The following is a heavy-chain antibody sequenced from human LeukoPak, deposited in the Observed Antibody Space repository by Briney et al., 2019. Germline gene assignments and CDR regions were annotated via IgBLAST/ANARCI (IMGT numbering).Heavy chain of an antibody. J-gene: IGHJ4*02. CDR3: AKVHGDYSYYFDY. CDR1: GFTFSSYS. Sequence: GGSLRLSCVASGFTFSSYSMNWVRRAPGKGLEWVAVISPDGINKFYADSVKGRFTVSRDDSKNTLYLRMNSLRPEDTALYYCAKVHGDYSYYFDYWGLGTLVTVSS. CDR2: ISPDGINK. D-gene: IGHD4-17*01. V-gene: IGHV3-30*18.